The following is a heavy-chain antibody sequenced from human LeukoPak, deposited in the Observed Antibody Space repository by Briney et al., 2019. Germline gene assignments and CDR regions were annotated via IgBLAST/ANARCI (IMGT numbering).Heavy chain of an antibody. CDR3: AKGGTFRLMAVVVPAPFDP. Sequence: QAGGSLRLSCAASGFTFSSYAMSWVRQAPGKGLEWVSAISGSSGSTYYADSVKGRFTISRDNSKNTLYLQMNSLRAEDTAVYYCAKGGTFRLMAVVVPAPFDPWGQGTLVTVSS. D-gene: IGHD2-2*01. CDR2: ISGSSGST. V-gene: IGHV3-23*01. CDR1: GFTFSSYA. J-gene: IGHJ5*02.